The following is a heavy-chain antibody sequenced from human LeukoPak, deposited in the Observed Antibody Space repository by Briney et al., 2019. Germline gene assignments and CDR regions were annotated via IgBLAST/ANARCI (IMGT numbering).Heavy chain of an antibody. J-gene: IGHJ4*02. D-gene: IGHD3-22*01. CDR3: AKDSMIVVALPGDY. V-gene: IGHV3-23*01. Sequence: PGGSLRLSCAASGFTFSSYAMSWVRQAPGKGLEWVSAISGSGGSTYYADSVKGRFTISRDNSKNTLYLQMNSLRAEDTAVYYCAKDSMIVVALPGDYWGQGTLVTVSS. CDR2: ISGSGGST. CDR1: GFTFSSYA.